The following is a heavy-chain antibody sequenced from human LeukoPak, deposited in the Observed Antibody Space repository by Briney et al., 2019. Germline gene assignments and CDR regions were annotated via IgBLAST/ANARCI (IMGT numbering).Heavy chain of an antibody. V-gene: IGHV3-23*01. CDR2: ISGSGGST. J-gene: IGHJ4*02. D-gene: IGHD6-19*01. Sequence: GGHLRLSCAASGFTFSSYAMSWVRQAPGKGLEWVSAISGSGGSTYYADSVKGRFTISRDNSKNTLYLQMNSLRAEDTAVYYCARNTYSSGWYVLFYWGQGTLVTVSS. CDR1: GFTFSSYA. CDR3: ARNTYSSGWYVLFY.